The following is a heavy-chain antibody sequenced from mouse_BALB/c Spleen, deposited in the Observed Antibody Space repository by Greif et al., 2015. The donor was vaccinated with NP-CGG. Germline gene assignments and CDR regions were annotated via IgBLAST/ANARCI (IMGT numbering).Heavy chain of an antibody. D-gene: IGHD1-1*01. CDR1: GYTFTSYW. V-gene: IGHV1-87*01. CDR2: IYPGDGDT. Sequence: QVQLQQSGAELARPGASVKLSCKASGYTFTSYWMQWVKQRPGQGLEWIGAIYPGDGDTRYTQKFKGKAALAADKSSSTAYMQLSSLASEDSAVYYCARRYYYGSSLYAMDYWGQGTSVTVSS. J-gene: IGHJ4*01. CDR3: ARRYYYGSSLYAMDY.